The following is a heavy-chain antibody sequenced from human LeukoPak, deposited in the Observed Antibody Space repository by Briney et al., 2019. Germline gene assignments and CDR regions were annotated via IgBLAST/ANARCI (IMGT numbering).Heavy chain of an antibody. D-gene: IGHD3-22*01. CDR1: GFTFSTYS. CDR3: ARAETDYYDSSGYSPAFDY. J-gene: IGHJ4*02. CDR2: ISSSSSTI. V-gene: IGHV3-48*01. Sequence: PGGSLRLSCAASGFTFSTYSMNWVRQAPGKGLEWVSYISSSSSTIYYADSVKGRFTISRDNSKNTLYLQMNSLRAEDTAVYYCARAETDYYDSSGYSPAFDYWGQGTLVTVSS.